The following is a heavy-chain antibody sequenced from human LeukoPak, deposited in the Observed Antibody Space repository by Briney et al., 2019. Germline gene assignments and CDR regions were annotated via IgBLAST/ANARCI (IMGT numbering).Heavy chain of an antibody. J-gene: IGHJ4*02. D-gene: IGHD5-24*01. Sequence: SVKVSCKASGGTFSSYAISWVRQAPGQGLEWMGRIITIFGTANYAQKFQGRVTITTDESTSTAYMELSSLRSEDTAVYYCARQGDGDYWGQGTLVTVSS. V-gene: IGHV1-69*05. CDR1: GGTFSSYA. CDR3: ARQGDGDY. CDR2: IITIFGTA.